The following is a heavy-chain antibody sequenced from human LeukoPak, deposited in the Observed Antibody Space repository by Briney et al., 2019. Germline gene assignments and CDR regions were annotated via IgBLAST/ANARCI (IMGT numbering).Heavy chain of an antibody. V-gene: IGHV4-59*10. D-gene: IGHD3-10*01. CDR2: MHTSGST. J-gene: IGHJ3*02. Sequence: SETLSLTCAVYGGSFSSYYWSWIRQPAGKGLEWIGRMHTSGSTNYNPSLKSRVTMSVDTSKNQFSLKLSSVTAADTAVYYCARRLYYYGSGSYYNGGAFDIWGQGTMVTVSS. CDR3: ARRLYYYGSGSYYNGGAFDI. CDR1: GGSFSSYY.